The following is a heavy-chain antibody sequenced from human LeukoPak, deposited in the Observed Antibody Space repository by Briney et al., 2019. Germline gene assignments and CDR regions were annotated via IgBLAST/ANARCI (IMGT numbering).Heavy chain of an antibody. CDR2: ISYDGSNK. CDR1: GFTFSSYA. D-gene: IGHD5-12*01. J-gene: IGHJ4*02. CDR3: ARDFEWLRSGYFDY. Sequence: PGGSLRLSCAASGFTFSSYAMHWVRQAPGKGLEGVAVISYDGSNKYYADSVKGRFTISRDNSKNTLYLQMNSLRAEDTAVYYCARDFEWLRSGYFDYWGQGTLVTVSS. V-gene: IGHV3-30-3*01.